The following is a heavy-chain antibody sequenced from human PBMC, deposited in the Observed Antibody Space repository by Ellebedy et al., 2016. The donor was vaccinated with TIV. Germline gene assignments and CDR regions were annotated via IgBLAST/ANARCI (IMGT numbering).Heavy chain of an antibody. V-gene: IGHV4-34*01. Sequence: SETLSLTCAVYGGSFSGYYWSWIRQPPGKGLEWIGEINHSGSTNYNPSLKSRVTISVDTSKNQFSLKLSSVTAADTAVYYCAREEAGGSGSYYNYWGQGTLVTVSS. CDR2: INHSGST. CDR3: AREEAGGSGSYYNY. J-gene: IGHJ4*02. CDR1: GGSFSGYY. D-gene: IGHD3-10*01.